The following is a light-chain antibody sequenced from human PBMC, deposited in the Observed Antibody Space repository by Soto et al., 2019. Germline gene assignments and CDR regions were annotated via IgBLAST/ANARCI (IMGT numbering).Light chain of an antibody. Sequence: QSALTQPASVSGSPGQSITISCTGTSSDVGVYNYVSWYQQHPGKAPKLMIYEVSNRPSGVSNRFSGSKSGNTASLTISGLRAEDESDYYCSSYTSSSTRVVFGGGTKLTVL. CDR2: EVS. J-gene: IGLJ2*01. CDR3: SSYTSSSTRVV. CDR1: SSDVGVYNY. V-gene: IGLV2-14*01.